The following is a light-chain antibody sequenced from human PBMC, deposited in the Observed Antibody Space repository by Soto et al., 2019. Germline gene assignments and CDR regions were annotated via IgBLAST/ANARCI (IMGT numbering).Light chain of an antibody. CDR2: KAS. V-gene: IGKV1-5*03. Sequence: DVQMTQSPGALSASVGGGCTSTCRASQTISTWFAWYQQKPGRAPKLLIYKASSLESGVPSRFSGSGYGTEFTLTISSLQPDDFATYYCQQYNSYWTFGQGTKVDIK. J-gene: IGKJ1*01. CDR3: QQYNSYWT. CDR1: QTISTW.